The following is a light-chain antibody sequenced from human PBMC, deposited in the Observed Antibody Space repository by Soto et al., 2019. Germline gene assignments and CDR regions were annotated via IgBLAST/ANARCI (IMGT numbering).Light chain of an antibody. J-gene: IGKJ1*01. V-gene: IGKV3-20*01. CDR1: QSVSSSY. Sequence: EIVLTQSPGTLSLSPGERSTLSCRASQSVSSSYLAWYQQKPGQAPRPLIYGASSRATGIPDRFSGSGSGTDFTLTISRLEPEDFAVYYWQQYDTSPPWTFGRGTKV. CDR2: GAS. CDR3: QQYDTSPPWT.